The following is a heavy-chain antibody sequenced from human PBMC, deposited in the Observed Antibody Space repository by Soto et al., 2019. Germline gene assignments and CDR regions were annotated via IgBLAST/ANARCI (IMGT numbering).Heavy chain of an antibody. CDR1: GGSFSGYY. V-gene: IGHV4-34*01. J-gene: IGHJ6*02. Sequence: SETLSLTCAVYGGSFSGYYWSWIRQPPGKGLEWIGEINHSGSTNYNPSLKSRVTISVDTSKNQFSLKLSSVTAADTAVYYCARSYSSSWIYYYYGMDVWGQGTTVTVSS. CDR2: INHSGST. D-gene: IGHD6-13*01. CDR3: ARSYSSSWIYYYYGMDV.